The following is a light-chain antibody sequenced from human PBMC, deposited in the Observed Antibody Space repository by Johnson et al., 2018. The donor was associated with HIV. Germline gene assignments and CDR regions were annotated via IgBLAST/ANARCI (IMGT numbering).Light chain of an antibody. CDR2: DNN. Sequence: QSVLTQPPSVSAAPGQKVTISCSGSSSNIGNNYVSWYQQLPGTAPKLLIYDNNKRPSGIPDRFSGSKSGTSAPLAITALQTRDDADYYCGTWESSLRAYVCGTGTKVTVL. CDR1: SSNIGNNY. J-gene: IGLJ1*01. V-gene: IGLV1-51*01. CDR3: GTWESSLRAYV.